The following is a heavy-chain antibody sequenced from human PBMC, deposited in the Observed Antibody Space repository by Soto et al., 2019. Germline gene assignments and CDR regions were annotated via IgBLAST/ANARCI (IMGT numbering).Heavy chain of an antibody. J-gene: IGHJ4*02. Sequence: QVSLKESGPVLVKPTETLTLTCTVSGFSLSNPRMGVSWIRQPPGKALEWLAHIFSNDDKSYSTSLKSRVTSSKETSKSPVVLTLTHRDPVSTATYYCARVYDSSGYEYWGQGTLGTVSS. CDR3: ARVYDSSGYEY. D-gene: IGHD3-22*01. V-gene: IGHV2-26*01. CDR2: IFSNDDK. CDR1: GFSLSNPRMG.